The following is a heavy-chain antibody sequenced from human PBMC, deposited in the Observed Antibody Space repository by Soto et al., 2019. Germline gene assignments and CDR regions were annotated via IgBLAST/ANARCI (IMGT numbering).Heavy chain of an antibody. Sequence: QLQLQESGSGLVKTSQTLSLTCAVSGGSISSGGNSWSWIRQPPGKGLEWIGYIYHSGSTYYNPSLKIRVTISVDRSKNQFSLTLSSVTAADTAVYYCARAGGLGAVAVDYWGQGTLVTVSS. J-gene: IGHJ4*02. CDR1: GGSISSGGNS. V-gene: IGHV4-30-2*01. CDR2: IYHSGST. D-gene: IGHD6-19*01. CDR3: ARAGGLGAVAVDY.